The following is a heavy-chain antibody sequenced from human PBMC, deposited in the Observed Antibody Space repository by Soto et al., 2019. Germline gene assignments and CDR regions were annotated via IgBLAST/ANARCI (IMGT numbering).Heavy chain of an antibody. CDR1: GDSINSYY. V-gene: IGHV4-59*01. CDR3: ARVSPGYYGSGSSADY. D-gene: IGHD3-10*01. J-gene: IGHJ4*02. Sequence: ASETLSLTCTVSGDSINSYYWSWIRQPPGKGLEWIGFISFSGSTKYNPSLNSRVTISVDTSKNQFSLKLSSVTAADTAVYYCARVSPGYYGSGSSADYWGQGTLVTVSS. CDR2: ISFSGST.